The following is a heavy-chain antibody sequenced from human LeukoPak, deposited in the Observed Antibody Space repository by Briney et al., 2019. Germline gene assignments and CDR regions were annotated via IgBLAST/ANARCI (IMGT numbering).Heavy chain of an antibody. CDR2: ISAYNGNT. D-gene: IGHD5-18*01. V-gene: IGHV1-18*01. Sequence: GASVKVSCKASGYTFTSYGISWVRQAPGQGLEWMGWISAYNGNTNYAQKLQGRVTMTTDTSTSTAYMELRSLRSDDTAVYYCARSPPGQRSGYSYGQRQRSGWPSSLENWFDPWGQGTLVTVSS. CDR1: GYTFTSYG. CDR3: ARSPPGQRSGYSYGQRQRSGWPSSLENWFDP. J-gene: IGHJ5*02.